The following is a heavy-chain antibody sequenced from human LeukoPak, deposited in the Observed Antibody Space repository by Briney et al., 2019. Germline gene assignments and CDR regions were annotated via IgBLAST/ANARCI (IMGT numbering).Heavy chain of an antibody. D-gene: IGHD3-22*01. J-gene: IGHJ4*02. CDR1: GITLSDYG. V-gene: IGHV3-23*01. CDR3: AKRGVVIRVILVGFHKEAYYFDS. Sequence: GGSLRLSCAVSGITLSDYGMSWVRQAPGKGLEWVAGISDSGGRTNYADSVKGRFTISRDNPKNTLYLQMNSLRAEDTAVYFCAKRGVVIRVILVGFHKEAYYFDSRGQGALVTVSS. CDR2: ISDSGGRT.